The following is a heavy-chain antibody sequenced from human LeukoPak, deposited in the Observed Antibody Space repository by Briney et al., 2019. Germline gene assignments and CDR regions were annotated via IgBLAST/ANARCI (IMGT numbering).Heavy chain of an antibody. J-gene: IGHJ3*02. CDR2: INHSGST. CDR1: GGSFSGYY. CDR3: ARVRRITMVRGFSPRAFDI. V-gene: IGHV4-34*01. D-gene: IGHD3-10*01. Sequence: SETLSLTCAVYGGSFSGYYWSWLRQPPGKGVEWLGEINHSGSTNYNPSRKSPVTISVDPSKNQFSLTVSSVTAADTAVYYCARVRRITMVRGFSPRAFDIWGQGTRVTVSS.